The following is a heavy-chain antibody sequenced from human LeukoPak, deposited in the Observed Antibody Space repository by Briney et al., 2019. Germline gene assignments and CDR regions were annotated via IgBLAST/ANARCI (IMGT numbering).Heavy chain of an antibody. CDR2: IYSGGST. D-gene: IGHD6-19*01. CDR3: ARAGYSSGPDY. V-gene: IGHV3-53*01. CDR1: GFTVSSNY. J-gene: IGHJ4*02. Sequence: GGSLRLSCAASGFTVSSNYMSWVRQAPGKGLEWVSVIYSGGSTFYADSVKGRFTISRDNSKNTLYLQMNSLRAEDTAVYYCARAGYSSGPDYWGQGTLVTVSS.